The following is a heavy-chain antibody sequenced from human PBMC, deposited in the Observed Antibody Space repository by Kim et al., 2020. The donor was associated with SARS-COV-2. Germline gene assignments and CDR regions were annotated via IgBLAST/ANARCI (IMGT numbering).Heavy chain of an antibody. D-gene: IGHD3-3*01. Sequence: ASVKVSCKSSGYTFTNYYIHRVRQAPGQGLEWMGWINPNSGGTNYAQDFQGRVTMTRDTSTTTAYMELGSLRSDDTAVYYCARDRFDDYWSAYYVGTFFFDFGGQGTRVTVSS. CDR3: ARDRFDDYWSAYYVGTFFFDF. CDR2: INPNSGGT. V-gene: IGHV1-2*02. CDR1: GYTFTNYY. J-gene: IGHJ4*02.